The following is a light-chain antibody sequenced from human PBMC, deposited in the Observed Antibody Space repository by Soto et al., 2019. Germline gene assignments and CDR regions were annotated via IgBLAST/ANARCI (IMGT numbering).Light chain of an antibody. V-gene: IGKV1-5*03. CDR3: QHYNSYSEA. Sequence: QITQSPSTLSASVGDRVTITCRASHTISSWLAWYQQKPGKAPKLLIYKASTLKSGVPSRFSGSGSGTEFTLTISSLQPDDFATYYCQHYNSYSEAFGQGTKVDIK. CDR2: KAS. CDR1: HTISSW. J-gene: IGKJ1*01.